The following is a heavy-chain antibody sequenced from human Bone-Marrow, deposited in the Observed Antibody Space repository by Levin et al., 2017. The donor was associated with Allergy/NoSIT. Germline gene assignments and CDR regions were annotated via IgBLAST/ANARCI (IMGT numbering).Heavy chain of an antibody. D-gene: IGHD3-9*01. CDR3: AKGDILTGYYNTEIDAFDI. CDR2: ISYDGSNK. CDR1: GFTFSSYG. Sequence: PGGSLRLSCAASGFTFSSYGMHWVRQAPGKGLEWVAVISYDGSNKYYADSVKGRFTISRDNSKNTLYLQMNSLRAEDTAVYYCAKGDILTGYYNTEIDAFDIWGQGTMVTVSS. V-gene: IGHV3-30*18. J-gene: IGHJ3*02.